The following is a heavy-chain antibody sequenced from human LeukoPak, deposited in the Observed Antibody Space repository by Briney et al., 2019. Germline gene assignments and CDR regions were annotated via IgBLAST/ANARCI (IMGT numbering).Heavy chain of an antibody. Sequence: ASVKVSCKASGYTFTSNHIHWVRQAPGQGLEWMGWISAYNGNTNYAQKLQGRVTMTTDTSTSTAYMELRSLRSDDTAVYYCARGTPIAAPGYYYYGMDVWGQGTTVTVSS. CDR1: GYTFTSNH. V-gene: IGHV1-18*04. D-gene: IGHD6-6*01. CDR2: ISAYNGNT. CDR3: ARGTPIAAPGYYYYGMDV. J-gene: IGHJ6*02.